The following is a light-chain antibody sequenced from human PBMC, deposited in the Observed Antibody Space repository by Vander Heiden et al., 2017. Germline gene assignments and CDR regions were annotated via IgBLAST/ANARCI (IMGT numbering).Light chain of an antibody. CDR3: QQYYRSPLT. CDR2: GAS. CDR1: QSVSSSY. V-gene: IGKV3-20*01. J-gene: IGKJ4*01. Sequence: VLTQSPDTLSLSPGERATLSCRATQSVSSSYLAWYQQKPGQSPRLLIYGASSRAAGIPDRFSGSGSGTDFALTISRLEPEDFAVYFCQQYYRSPLTFGGGTKVEIK.